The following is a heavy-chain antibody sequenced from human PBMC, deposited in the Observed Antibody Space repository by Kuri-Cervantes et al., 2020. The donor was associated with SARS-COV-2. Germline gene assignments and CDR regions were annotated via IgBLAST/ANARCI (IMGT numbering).Heavy chain of an antibody. CDR3: ARGKDDYSNYGDYGMDV. V-gene: IGHV3-30-3*01. CDR2: ISYDGSNK. J-gene: IGHJ6*02. D-gene: IGHD4-11*01. CDR1: GFTSSSYA. Sequence: GESLKISCAASGFTSSSYAMHWVRQAPGKGLEWVAVISYDGSNKYYADSVKGRFTISRDNSKNTLYLQMNSLRAEDTAVYYCARGKDDYSNYGDYGMDVWGQGTTVTVSS.